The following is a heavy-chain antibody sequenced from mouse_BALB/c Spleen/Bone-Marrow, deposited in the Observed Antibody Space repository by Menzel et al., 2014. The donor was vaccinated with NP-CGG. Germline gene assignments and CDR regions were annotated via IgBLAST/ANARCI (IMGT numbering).Heavy chain of an antibody. CDR2: IDPANGNT. Sequence: EVQLQQSGAELVKPGASVKLSCTASGFNIKDTYMHWVKQRPEQGLEWIGRIDPANGNTKYDPKFQGKATITADASSNTAYLQLSSPTSEDTAVYYCASYYYGRYFDVWGAGTTVTVSS. V-gene: IGHV14-3*02. D-gene: IGHD1-1*01. J-gene: IGHJ1*01. CDR3: ASYYYGRYFDV. CDR1: GFNIKDTY.